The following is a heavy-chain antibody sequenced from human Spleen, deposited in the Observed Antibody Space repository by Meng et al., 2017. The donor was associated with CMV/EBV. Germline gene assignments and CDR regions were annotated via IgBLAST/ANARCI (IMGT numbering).Heavy chain of an antibody. J-gene: IGHJ5*02. D-gene: IGHD4-17*01. CDR3: ARVYGDYGIWFDP. CDR1: GGSISSYY. V-gene: IGHV4-39*07. Sequence: SETLSLTCTVSGGSISSYYWGWIRQPPGKGLEWIGSIYYSGSNYYNPSLKSRVTISVDTSKNQFSLKLSSVTAADTAVYYCARVYGDYGIWFDPWGQGTLVTVSS. CDR2: IYYSGSN.